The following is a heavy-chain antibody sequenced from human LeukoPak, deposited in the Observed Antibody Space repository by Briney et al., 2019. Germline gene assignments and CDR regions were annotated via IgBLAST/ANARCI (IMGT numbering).Heavy chain of an antibody. V-gene: IGHV1-18*01. Sequence: ASVKVSCKASGYTFTSYGISWVRQAPGQGLEWMGWISAYNGNTNYAQKLQGRVTMTTDTSTSTAYMELRSLRSDDTAVYYCASQSSGWYCFDYWGQGTLVTVSS. J-gene: IGHJ4*02. CDR2: ISAYNGNT. D-gene: IGHD6-19*01. CDR1: GYTFTSYG. CDR3: ASQSSGWYCFDY.